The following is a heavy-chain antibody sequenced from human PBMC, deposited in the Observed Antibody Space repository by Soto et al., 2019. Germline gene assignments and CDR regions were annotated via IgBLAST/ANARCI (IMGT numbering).Heavy chain of an antibody. CDR3: ARTNSPTMIAVGNAFDI. J-gene: IGHJ3*02. V-gene: IGHV1-69*12. D-gene: IGHD3-22*01. CDR2: IIPIFGTA. Sequence: QVQLVQSGAEVKKPGSSVKVSCKASGGTFSSYAISWVRQAPGQGLEWMGGIIPIFGTANYAQKFQGRVTITADESTSTAYMELSSLRSEDTAVYYCARTNSPTMIAVGNAFDIWGQGTMVTVSS. CDR1: GGTFSSYA.